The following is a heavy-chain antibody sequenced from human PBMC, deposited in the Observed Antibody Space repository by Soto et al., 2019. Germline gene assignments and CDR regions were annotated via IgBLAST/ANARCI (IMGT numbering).Heavy chain of an antibody. CDR2: IYYSGST. V-gene: IGHV4-39*01. Sequence: TLSLTCTVSGGSISSSSYYWGWIRQPPGKGLEWIGSIYYSGSTYYNPSLKSRVTISVDTSKNQFSLKLSSVTAADTAVYYCARLRRDVMGASHFDYWGQGTLVTVSS. J-gene: IGHJ4*02. CDR1: GGSISSSSYY. CDR3: ARLRRDVMGASHFDY. D-gene: IGHD1-26*01.